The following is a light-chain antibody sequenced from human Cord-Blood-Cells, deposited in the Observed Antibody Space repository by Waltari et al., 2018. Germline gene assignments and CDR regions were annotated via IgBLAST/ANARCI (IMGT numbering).Light chain of an antibody. CDR3: QQYDNLPWT. Sequence: DIQMTQSPSSLSASVGDRVTITCQASQDISNYLNWYQQKPGKAPKLLIYDASNLETGVPSRFSGRGSGTDFTFTISSLHPEDIATYYCQQYDNLPWTFGQGTKVEIK. CDR1: QDISNY. CDR2: DAS. J-gene: IGKJ1*01. V-gene: IGKV1-33*01.